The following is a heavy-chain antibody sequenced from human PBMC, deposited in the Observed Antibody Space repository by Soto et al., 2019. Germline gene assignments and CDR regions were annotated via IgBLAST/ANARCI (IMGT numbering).Heavy chain of an antibody. Sequence: QVQLVQSGAEVKKPGASVKVSCKASGYTFTSYDINWVRQATGQGLEWMGWMNPNSGNTGYAQKFQGRVTRTRNTSISTAYMELSSLRSEDTAVYYCARKTTYYDFWSGYYTGGAGLDYYYGMDVWGQGTTVTVSS. V-gene: IGHV1-8*01. CDR1: GYTFTSYD. D-gene: IGHD3-3*01. J-gene: IGHJ6*02. CDR3: ARKTTYYDFWSGYYTGGAGLDYYYGMDV. CDR2: MNPNSGNT.